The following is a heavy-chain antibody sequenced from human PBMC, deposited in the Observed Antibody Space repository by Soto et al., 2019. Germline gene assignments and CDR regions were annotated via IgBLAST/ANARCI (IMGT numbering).Heavy chain of an antibody. CDR2: INPNSGGT. CDR1: GYTFTGYY. V-gene: IGHV1-2*04. Sequence: ASVKVSCKASGYTFTGYYMHWVRQAPGQGLEWMGWINPNSGGTNYAQKFQGWVTMTRDTSISTAYMELSRLRSDDTAVYYCARVFTRYCSSTSCYGLGYWGQGTLVTVS. D-gene: IGHD2-2*01. J-gene: IGHJ4*02. CDR3: ARVFTRYCSSTSCYGLGY.